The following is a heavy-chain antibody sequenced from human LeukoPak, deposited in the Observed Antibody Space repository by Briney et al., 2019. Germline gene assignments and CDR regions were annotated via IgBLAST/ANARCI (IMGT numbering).Heavy chain of an antibody. CDR3: AKDPIDY. J-gene: IGHJ4*02. Sequence: GGSLRLSCAASGFTFSSYGMHWVRQAPGKGLEWVAVISYDGSNKYYADSVKGRFTISRENSKNTLYLQMNSLRAEDTAVYYCAKDPIDYWGQGTLVTVSS. V-gene: IGHV3-30*18. CDR2: ISYDGSNK. CDR1: GFTFSSYG.